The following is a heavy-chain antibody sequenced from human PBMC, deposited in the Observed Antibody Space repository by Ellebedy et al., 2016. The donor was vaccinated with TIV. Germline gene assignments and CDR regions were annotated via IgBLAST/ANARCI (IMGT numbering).Heavy chain of an antibody. V-gene: IGHV1-2*04. CDR2: INPNSGGT. J-gene: IGHJ4*02. CDR1: GYTFTGYY. D-gene: IGHD2-2*01. CDR3: ARDMSPFYQLRYFDY. Sequence: ASVKVSCXASGYTFTGYYMHWVRQAPGQGLEWMGWINPNSGGTNYAQKFQGWVTMTRDTSISTAYMELSRLRSDDTAVYYCARDMSPFYQLRYFDYWGQGTLVTVSS.